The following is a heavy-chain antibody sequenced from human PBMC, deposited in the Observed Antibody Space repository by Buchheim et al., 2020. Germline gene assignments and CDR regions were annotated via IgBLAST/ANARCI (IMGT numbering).Heavy chain of an antibody. V-gene: IGHV3-23*01. CDR3: AKGPWFGELLVAYFDY. CDR1: GFTFSSYA. Sequence: EVQLLESGGGLVQPGGSLRLSCAASGFTFSSYAMSWVRQAPGKGLELVSAISGSGGSTYYADSGMGRFTISRDNSMNTLYLQMNSLRAEDTAVYYCAKGPWFGELLVAYFDYWGQGTL. D-gene: IGHD3-10*01. CDR2: ISGSGGST. J-gene: IGHJ4*02.